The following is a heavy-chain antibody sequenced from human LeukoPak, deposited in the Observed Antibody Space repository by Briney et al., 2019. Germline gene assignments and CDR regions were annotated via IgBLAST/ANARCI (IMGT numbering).Heavy chain of an antibody. J-gene: IGHJ5*02. D-gene: IGHD3-22*01. CDR2: ISAYNGNT. CDR3: ARALTTCDSSGYYPAWFDP. V-gene: IGHV1-18*01. Sequence: GASVKVSCKASGYTFTSYGISWVRQAPGQGLEWMGWISAYNGNTNYPQKLQGRVTMTTDTSTSTAYMELRSLRSDDTAVYYCARALTTCDSSGYYPAWFDPWGQGTLVTVSS. CDR1: GYTFTSYG.